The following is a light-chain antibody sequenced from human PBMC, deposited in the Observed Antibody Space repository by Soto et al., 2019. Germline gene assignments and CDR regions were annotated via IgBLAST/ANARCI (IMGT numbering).Light chain of an antibody. Sequence: DIQMTQSPSTLSASVGDRVTITCRASQTISTWLAWHQQKPGKAPKLLIYDASSLESGVPSRVSGSGSGTEFTLTISSLQPDYFATYYCQQYNTFWTLGPGTKVDIK. V-gene: IGKV1-5*01. CDR2: DAS. CDR1: QTISTW. CDR3: QQYNTFWT. J-gene: IGKJ1*01.